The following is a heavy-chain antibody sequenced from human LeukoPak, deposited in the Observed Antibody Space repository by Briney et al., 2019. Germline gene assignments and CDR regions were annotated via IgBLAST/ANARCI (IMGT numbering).Heavy chain of an antibody. CDR2: ISAYNGNT. Sequence: ASVKVSCKASGYTFTSYGISWVRQAPGQGLEWMGWISAYNGNTNYAQKLQGRVTMTTDTSTSTAYMELRSLRSGDTAVYYCARTYYYGSGSYSYYYYYYYMDVWGKGTTVTISS. CDR3: ARTYYYGSGSYSYYYYYYYMDV. CDR1: GYTFTSYG. J-gene: IGHJ6*03. D-gene: IGHD3-10*01. V-gene: IGHV1-18*01.